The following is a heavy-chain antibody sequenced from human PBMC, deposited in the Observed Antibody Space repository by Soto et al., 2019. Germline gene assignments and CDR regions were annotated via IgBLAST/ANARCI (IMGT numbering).Heavy chain of an antibody. D-gene: IGHD6-19*01. J-gene: IGHJ4*02. Sequence: SETLSLTCTVSGGSISSTTYYWVWIRQPPGKRLEWIGSFYYSGSTYYKTSLKKQVSISVDTSEKQYSLKLSSVTAADTAVHYCARQVVDGTVAGTGSFDSWGQGTLVTVS. CDR2: FYYSGST. CDR1: GGSISSTTYY. V-gene: IGHV4-39*01. CDR3: ARQVVDGTVAGTGSFDS.